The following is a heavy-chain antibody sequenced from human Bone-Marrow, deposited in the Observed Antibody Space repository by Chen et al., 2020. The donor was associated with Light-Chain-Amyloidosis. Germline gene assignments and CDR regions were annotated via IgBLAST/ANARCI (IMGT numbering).Heavy chain of an antibody. V-gene: IGHV3-48*03. CDR3: ARVGFYNWNVHNAFDI. CDR1: GFTFSSYE. J-gene: IGHJ3*02. D-gene: IGHD1-1*01. CDR2: ISSSGITI. Sequence: EVQLVESGGGLVQPGGSLRLSCAASGFTFSSYEMNWVRQAQGKGLEWVSYISSSGITICYADSVKGRFTISRDNAKNSLYLQMNSLRAEDTAVYYCARVGFYNWNVHNAFDIWGQGTMVTVSS.